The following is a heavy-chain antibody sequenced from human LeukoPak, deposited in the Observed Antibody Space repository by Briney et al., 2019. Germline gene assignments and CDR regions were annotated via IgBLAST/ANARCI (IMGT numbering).Heavy chain of an antibody. CDR2: ISGGGAAT. Sequence: GGSLRLSCAASGFAFSSYAMTWVRQAPGKGLEWVSGISGGGAATYYADSVKGRFTISRDNSKNTLYLQMNSLRAEDTALYYCAKDFSDSTGYYNWFDTWGQGTLVTVSP. J-gene: IGHJ5*02. CDR1: GFAFSSYA. CDR3: AKDFSDSTGYYNWFDT. D-gene: IGHD3-22*01. V-gene: IGHV3-23*01.